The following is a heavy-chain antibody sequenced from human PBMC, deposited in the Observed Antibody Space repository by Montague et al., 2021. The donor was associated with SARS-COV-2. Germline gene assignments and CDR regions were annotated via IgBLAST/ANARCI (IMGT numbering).Heavy chain of an antibody. V-gene: IGHV4-59*01. CDR1: GGSISSFY. J-gene: IGHJ3*01. Sequence: SETLSLTCIVSGGSISSFYWTWIRQSPGKGLEYLGDIHYSGSTKYNPSLESRVTISLHTSKNQFSLILSSVTAADTAVYYCARGIMPTISVYSFDVWGQGTTVTVSS. D-gene: IGHD5-24*01. CDR2: IHYSGST. CDR3: ARGIMPTISVYSFDV.